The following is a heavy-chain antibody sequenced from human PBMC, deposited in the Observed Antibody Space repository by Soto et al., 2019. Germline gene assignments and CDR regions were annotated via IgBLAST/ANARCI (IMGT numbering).Heavy chain of an antibody. D-gene: IGHD1-26*01. CDR1: GGSISSGSYY. J-gene: IGHJ4*02. CDR2: ICYSEST. V-gene: IGHV4-31*03. Sequence: QVQLQESGPGLVKPSQTLSLTCTVSGGSISSGSYYWSWIRQHPGKGLEWIGYICYSESTYYNPFLNSRVTMSEDTSKNQFSLKLSSVTAADTAVYYCARDRAIGGRSYWGQGTLVTVSS. CDR3: ARDRAIGGRSY.